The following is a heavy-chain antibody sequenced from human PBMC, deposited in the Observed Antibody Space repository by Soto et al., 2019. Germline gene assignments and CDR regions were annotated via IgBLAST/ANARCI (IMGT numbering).Heavy chain of an antibody. CDR3: ARGYSSGWYRWFDP. CDR2: INHSGST. D-gene: IGHD6-19*01. V-gene: IGHV4-34*01. Sequence: ETLSLTCAVYGGSFSGYYWSWIRQPPGKGLEWIGEINHSGSTNYNPSLKSRVTISVDTSKNQFSLKLSSVTAADTAVYYCARGYSSGWYRWFDPWGQGTLVTVSS. J-gene: IGHJ5*02. CDR1: GGSFSGYY.